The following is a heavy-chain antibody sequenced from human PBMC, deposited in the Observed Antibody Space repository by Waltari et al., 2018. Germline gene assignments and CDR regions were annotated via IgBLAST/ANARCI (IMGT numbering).Heavy chain of an antibody. V-gene: IGHV3-30*18. CDR1: GFTFSSYG. J-gene: IGHJ4*02. CDR2: ISYDGSNK. CDR3: AKGVGAPGVDY. Sequence: QVQLVESGGGVVQPGRSLRLSCAASGFTFSSYGMHWVRQAPGKGLEWVAVISYDGSNKYYADSVKGRFTISRDNSKNTLYLQMNSLGAEDTAVYYCAKGVGAPGVDYWGQGTLVTVSS. D-gene: IGHD1-26*01.